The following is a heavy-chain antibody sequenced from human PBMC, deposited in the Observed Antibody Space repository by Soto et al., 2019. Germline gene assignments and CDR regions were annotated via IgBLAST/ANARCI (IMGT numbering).Heavy chain of an antibody. V-gene: IGHV5-51*03. J-gene: IGHJ5*02. CDR3: AERRGGNPGDWFDP. CDR2: IYPGDSET. CDR1: GYSFSNYW. D-gene: IGHD2-15*01. Sequence: EVQLVQSGAEVKKPGESLKISCKGSGYSFSNYWIVWVRQMPGKGLEWMGIIYPGDSETKYSPSFQGQVTISADKSINTAYLQGISLKASDTAMYYCAERRGGNPGDWFDPWGQGTLVTVSS.